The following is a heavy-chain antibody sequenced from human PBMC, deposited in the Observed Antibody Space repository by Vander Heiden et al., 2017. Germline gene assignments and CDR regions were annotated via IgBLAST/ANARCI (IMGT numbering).Heavy chain of an antibody. V-gene: IGHV1-69*01. J-gene: IGHJ6*02. D-gene: IGHD3-3*01. Sequence: QVQLVQSGAEVKKPGSSVQVSCKASGGTFRRHAISWVRQAPGQGLEWMGGIIPIFGTANYAQKFQGRVTITADESTSTAYMELSSLRSEDTAVYYCARGGDFWSGDTHYGMDVWGQGTTVTVSS. CDR1: GGTFRRHA. CDR2: IIPIFGTA. CDR3: ARGGDFWSGDTHYGMDV.